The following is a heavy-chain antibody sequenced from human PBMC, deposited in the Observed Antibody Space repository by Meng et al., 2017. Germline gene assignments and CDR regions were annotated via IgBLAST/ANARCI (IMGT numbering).Heavy chain of an antibody. J-gene: IGHJ4*02. CDR2: IYHSGST. V-gene: IGHV4-4*02. D-gene: IGHD6-13*01. CDR3: ARDLTDGIAAAVPPNYLGY. Sequence: GELRASGPGHGKPSGTLSHTCAVPGGSIISSNWWSWVRQPPGKGLEWIGEIYHSGSTNYNPSLKSRVTISVDKSKNQFSLKLSSVTAADTAVYYCARDLTDGIAAAVPPNYLGYWGQGTLVTVSS. CDR1: GGSIISSNW.